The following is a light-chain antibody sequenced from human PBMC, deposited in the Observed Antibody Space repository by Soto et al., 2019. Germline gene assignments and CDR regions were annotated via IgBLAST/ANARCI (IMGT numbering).Light chain of an antibody. CDR1: QSLSYW. CDR3: QQYDPVPST. J-gene: IGKJ2*01. CDR2: KAS. Sequence: DIQMTQSPSTLSASVGDTVTITCRASQSLSYWLAWYQQKPGQAPKLLIHKASTLESGVPSRFSGSGSGTVFSLTISSLPPNDFAPFYFQQYDPVPSTFGQVTKLDI. V-gene: IGKV1-5*03.